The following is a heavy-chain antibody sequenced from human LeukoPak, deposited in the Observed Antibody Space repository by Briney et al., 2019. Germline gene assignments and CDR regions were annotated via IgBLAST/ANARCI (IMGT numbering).Heavy chain of an antibody. J-gene: IGHJ4*02. CDR1: GYTFISYA. Sequence: ASVKVSCKASGYTFISYAMNWVRQAPGQGLEWMGWINTNTGNPTYAQGFTGRFVFSLDTSVSTAYLQISSLKAEDTAVYYCARCLLGGSCLNFDYWGPGTLVTVSS. CDR2: INTNTGNP. V-gene: IGHV7-4-1*02. D-gene: IGHD2-15*01. CDR3: ARCLLGGSCLNFDY.